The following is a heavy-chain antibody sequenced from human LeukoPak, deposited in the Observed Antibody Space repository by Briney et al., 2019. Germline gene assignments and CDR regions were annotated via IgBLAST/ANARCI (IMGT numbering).Heavy chain of an antibody. CDR3: ARDIAYDSSGYYSPHFDY. V-gene: IGHV3-53*01. J-gene: IGHJ4*02. Sequence: GGSLRLSCAASGFTVSSNYMSWVRQAPGKGLEWVSVIYSGGSTYYADSVKGRFTISRDNSKNTLYLQMNSLRAEDTAVYYCARDIAYDSSGYYSPHFDYWGREPWSPSPQ. CDR2: IYSGGST. CDR1: GFTVSSNY. D-gene: IGHD3-22*01.